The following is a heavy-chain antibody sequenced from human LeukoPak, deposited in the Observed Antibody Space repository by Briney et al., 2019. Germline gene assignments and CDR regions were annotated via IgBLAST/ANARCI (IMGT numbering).Heavy chain of an antibody. Sequence: GGSLRLSRAPSGFTFSRYVLRWVRQAPRKGLAWVSAVSVSGGVTYYPHAVQGRFSISRDNAQKTLCLQMNSPRAEETAVYYCAKGYSSSWYEDYWGQGTRATVSS. J-gene: IGHJ4*02. CDR1: GFTFSRYV. CDR3: AKGYSSSWYEDY. D-gene: IGHD6-13*01. CDR2: VSVSGGVT. V-gene: IGHV3-23*01.